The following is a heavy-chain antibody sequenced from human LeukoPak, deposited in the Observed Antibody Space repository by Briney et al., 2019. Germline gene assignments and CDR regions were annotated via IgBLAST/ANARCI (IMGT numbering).Heavy chain of an antibody. D-gene: IGHD4-17*01. V-gene: IGHV4-31*03. J-gene: IGHJ2*01. CDR3: ARGGGYGDWYFDL. Sequence: SETLSLTCPVSGGSISSGGYYWSWIRQYPGKGLEWIGHMYYSGSTYYTRSLKTRITISVDTSKNQFSLNRSSVADADTAVYDCARGGGYGDWYFDLWGRGTLVTVSS. CDR2: MYYSGST. CDR1: GGSISSGGYY.